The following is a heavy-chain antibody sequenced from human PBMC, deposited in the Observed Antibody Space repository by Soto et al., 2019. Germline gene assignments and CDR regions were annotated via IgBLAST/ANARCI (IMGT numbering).Heavy chain of an antibody. D-gene: IGHD2-15*01. V-gene: IGHV1-2*04. Sequence: QVQLVQSGAEVKKPGASVKVSCKASGYTFTGYYMHWVRQAPGQGLEWMGWINPNSGGTNYAQKFQGWVTMPRDTSISTAYMGLSRLRSDDTAVYYCAGGGVVVAAASQGYYYMDVWGKGTTVTVSS. CDR3: AGGGVVVAAASQGYYYMDV. CDR2: INPNSGGT. J-gene: IGHJ6*03. CDR1: GYTFTGYY.